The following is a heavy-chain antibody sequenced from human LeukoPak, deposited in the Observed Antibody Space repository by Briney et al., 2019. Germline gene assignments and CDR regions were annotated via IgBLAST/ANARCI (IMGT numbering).Heavy chain of an antibody. D-gene: IGHD6-19*01. V-gene: IGHV4-4*07. Sequence: SETLSLTCTVSGGSISSYYWSWIRQPAGKGLEWIGRIYTSGSTSSNPSLKSRVTMSVDTSKNQFSLKLSSVTAADMAVYYCASSSSGWFWNYWGQGTLVTVSS. CDR1: GGSISSYY. J-gene: IGHJ4*02. CDR2: IYTSGST. CDR3: ASSSSGWFWNY.